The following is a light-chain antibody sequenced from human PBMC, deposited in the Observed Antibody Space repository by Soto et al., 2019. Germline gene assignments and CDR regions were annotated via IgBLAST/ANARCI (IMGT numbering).Light chain of an antibody. V-gene: IGKV1-9*01. CDR1: QDIGTS. J-gene: IGKJ4*01. Sequence: DIQLTQSPSFLSASVRDRVTITRRASQDIGTSLAWYQQRPGKAPKVLITAASTSQSEVPPRFSGSGSGTEFTLTISSLQPEDLATYYCQQLNTYPLTFGGGTKVEI. CDR2: AAS. CDR3: QQLNTYPLT.